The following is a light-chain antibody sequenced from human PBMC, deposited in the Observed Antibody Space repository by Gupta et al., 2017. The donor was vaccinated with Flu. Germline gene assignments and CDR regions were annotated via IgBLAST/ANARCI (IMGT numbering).Light chain of an antibody. CDR1: PSDVGGYNS. CDR2: DVS. Sequence: QSALTQPASVSGSPGQSITISCTGTPSDVGGYNSVSWYQQRPGTTPKLMIYDVSNRPSGISNRFSGSKSGNTASLTISGLQAEDKADYYCSSYTSGSTLVVAFGGGTKLTVL. CDR3: SSYTSGSTLVVA. J-gene: IGLJ2*01. V-gene: IGLV2-14*01.